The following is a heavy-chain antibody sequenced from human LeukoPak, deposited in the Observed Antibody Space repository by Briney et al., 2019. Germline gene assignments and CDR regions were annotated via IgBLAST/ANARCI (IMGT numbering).Heavy chain of an antibody. V-gene: IGHV3-21*01. CDR1: GLTFSSYS. CDR2: ISSSSSYI. D-gene: IGHD2-2*01. CDR3: AAGGYCSSTSCYHH. Sequence: GGSLRLSCAASGLTFSSYSMNWVRQAPGKGLEWVSSISSSSSYIYYADSVKGRFTISRDNAKNSLYLQMNSLRAEDTAVYYCAAGGYCSSTSCYHHWGQGTLVTVSS. J-gene: IGHJ4*02.